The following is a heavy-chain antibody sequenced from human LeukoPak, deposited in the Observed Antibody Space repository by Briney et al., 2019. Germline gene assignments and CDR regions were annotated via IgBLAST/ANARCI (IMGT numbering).Heavy chain of an antibody. CDR2: IIPIFGTA. D-gene: IGHD2-15*01. V-gene: IGHV1-69*05. CDR3: ARGAASRSGGY. Sequence: GASVKVSCKASGGTFSSYAISWVRQAPGQGLEWMGRIIPIFGTANYAQKFQGRVTITTDESTSTAYMELSSLRSEDTAVYYCARGAASRSGGYWGQGTLVTVSS. CDR1: GGTFSSYA. J-gene: IGHJ4*02.